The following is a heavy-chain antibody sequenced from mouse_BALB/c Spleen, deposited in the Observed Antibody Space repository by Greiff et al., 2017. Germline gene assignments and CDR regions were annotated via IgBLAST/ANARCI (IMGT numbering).Heavy chain of an antibody. J-gene: IGHJ2*01. Sequence: EVQGVESGPGLVKPSQSLSLTCTVTGYSITSDYAWNWIRQFPGNKLEWMGYISYSGSTSYNPSLKSRISITRDTSKNQFFLQLNSVTTEDTATYYCARQHYYGSSFDYWGQGTTLTVSS. V-gene: IGHV3-2*02. CDR2: ISYSGST. CDR3: ARQHYYGSSFDY. D-gene: IGHD1-1*01. CDR1: GYSITSDYA.